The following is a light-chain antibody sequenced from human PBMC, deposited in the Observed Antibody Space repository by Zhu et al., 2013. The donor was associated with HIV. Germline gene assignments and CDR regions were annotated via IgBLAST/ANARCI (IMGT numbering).Light chain of an antibody. V-gene: IGKV3-20*01. CDR1: QRVSSSY. Sequence: EIVLTQSPGTLSLSPGERATLACRASQRVSSSYLAWYQQKPGQAPRLLIYGASSRATGIPDRFSGSGSGTDFTLTISRLEPEDFAVYYCQQYNDWPPLTFGGGPRWRAN. CDR3: QQYNDWPPLT. CDR2: GAS. J-gene: IGKJ4*01.